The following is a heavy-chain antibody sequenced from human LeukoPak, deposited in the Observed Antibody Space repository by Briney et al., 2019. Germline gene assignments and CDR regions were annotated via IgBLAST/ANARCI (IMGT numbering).Heavy chain of an antibody. V-gene: IGHV4-34*01. CDR3: AREGGGYSYGYHLYYYFDY. CDR1: GGSFSGYY. J-gene: IGHJ4*02. Sequence: RTSETLSLTCAVYGGSFSGYYWSWIRQPPGKGLEWIGEINHSGSTNYNPSLKSRVTISVDTSKNQFSLKLSSVTAADTAVYYCAREGGGYSYGYHLYYYFDYWGQGTLVTVSS. CDR2: INHSGST. D-gene: IGHD5-18*01.